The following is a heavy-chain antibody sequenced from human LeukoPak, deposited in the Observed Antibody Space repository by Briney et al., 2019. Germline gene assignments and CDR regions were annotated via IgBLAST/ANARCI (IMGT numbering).Heavy chain of an antibody. CDR1: GFIFSRYW. Sequence: PGGSLRLSCAASGFIFSRYWMHWVRQAPGKGLVWVSRIDVDGTTTDYADSVKGRFTISRDNAKNTVSLQMNSLGAEGSAVYYCARGVSYPIYGMDVWGQGTTVTVSS. CDR3: ARGVSYPIYGMDV. V-gene: IGHV3-74*01. J-gene: IGHJ6*02. D-gene: IGHD1-26*01. CDR2: IDVDGTTT.